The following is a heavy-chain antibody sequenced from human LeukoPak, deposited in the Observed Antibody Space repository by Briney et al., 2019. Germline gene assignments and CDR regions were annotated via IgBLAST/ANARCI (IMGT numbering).Heavy chain of an antibody. V-gene: IGHV1-8*02. Sequence: ASVKVSCKASGGTFSSYAISWVRQATGQGLEWMGWMNPKSGNTGSAQRFQGRVTMTRDTSISTAYMELISLRSEDTAVYYCARVWGAIDYWGQGTLVTVSS. J-gene: IGHJ4*02. CDR1: GGTFSSYA. D-gene: IGHD1-26*01. CDR2: MNPKSGNT. CDR3: ARVWGAIDY.